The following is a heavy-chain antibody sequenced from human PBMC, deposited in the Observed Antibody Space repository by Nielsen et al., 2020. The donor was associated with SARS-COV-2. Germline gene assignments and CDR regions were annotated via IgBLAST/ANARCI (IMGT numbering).Heavy chain of an antibody. J-gene: IGHJ4*02. CDR2: ISGSGDNT. Sequence: GGSLRLSCAASGFTFSSYGMSWVRQAPGKGLEWVSAISGSGDNTYYADSVKGRFTISRDNSKNTLYLQMNSLRVEDTAVYYCATNSSSWGGFDYWGQGTLVTVSS. CDR3: ATNSSSWGGFDY. D-gene: IGHD6-13*01. V-gene: IGHV3-23*01. CDR1: GFTFSSYG.